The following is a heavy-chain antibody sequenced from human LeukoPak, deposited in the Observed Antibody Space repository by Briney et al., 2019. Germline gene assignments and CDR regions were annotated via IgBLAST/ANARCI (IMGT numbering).Heavy chain of an antibody. CDR1: GFTFSSYA. D-gene: IGHD2-2*02. J-gene: IGHJ6*02. Sequence: RGSLRLSCAASGFTFSSYAMSWVRQAPGKGLEWVSAISGSGGSTYYADSVRGRFTISRDNSKNTLYLQMNSLRAEDTAVYYCAKDGVVVPAAIPLSLYGMDVWGQGTTVTVSS. CDR2: ISGSGGST. CDR3: AKDGVVVPAAIPLSLYGMDV. V-gene: IGHV3-23*01.